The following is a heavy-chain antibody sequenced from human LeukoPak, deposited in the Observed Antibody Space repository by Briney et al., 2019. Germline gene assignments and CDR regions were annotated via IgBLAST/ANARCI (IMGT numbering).Heavy chain of an antibody. CDR1: GGSISSYY. CDR2: IYYSGST. D-gene: IGHD3-10*01. Sequence: SETLSLTCTVSGGSISSYYWSWIRQPPGKGLEWIGYIYYSGSTNYNPSLKSRVTISVDTSKNQFSLKLSSVTAADTAVYYCAGVYPGWFGELYFDYWGQGTLVTVSS. CDR3: AGVYPGWFGELYFDY. V-gene: IGHV4-59*12. J-gene: IGHJ4*02.